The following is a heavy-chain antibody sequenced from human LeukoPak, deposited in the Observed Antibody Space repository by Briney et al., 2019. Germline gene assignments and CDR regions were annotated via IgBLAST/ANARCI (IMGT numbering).Heavy chain of an antibody. CDR3: ARARVVYCSGGSCYHFDY. CDR2: INAGNGNT. CDR1: GYTFTSYA. Sequence: ASVKVSCKASGYTFTSYAMHWVRQAPGQRLEWMGWINAGNGNTKYSQKFQGRVTITRDTSASTVYMELSSQRSEDTAVYYCARARVVYCSGGSCYHFDYWGQGILVTVSS. D-gene: IGHD2-15*01. V-gene: IGHV1-3*01. J-gene: IGHJ4*02.